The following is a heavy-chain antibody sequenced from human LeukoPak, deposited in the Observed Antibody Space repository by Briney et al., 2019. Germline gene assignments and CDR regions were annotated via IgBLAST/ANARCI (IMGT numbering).Heavy chain of an antibody. Sequence: GGSLRLSCAASGFTFSSYGMSWVRQAPGKGLEWVSAISSGGNTYYADSVKGRFTISRDNSKNSLYLQMNSLRAEDTAVYYCAKDYYREGRDGYNWDLSNFDYWGQGTLVTVSS. J-gene: IGHJ4*02. V-gene: IGHV3-23*01. CDR2: ISSGGNT. D-gene: IGHD5-24*01. CDR3: AKDYYREGRDGYNWDLSNFDY. CDR1: GFTFSSYG.